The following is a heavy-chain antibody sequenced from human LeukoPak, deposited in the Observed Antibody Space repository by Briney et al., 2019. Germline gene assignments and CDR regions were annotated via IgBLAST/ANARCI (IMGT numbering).Heavy chain of an antibody. CDR3: TSGVDYGDRFNYYYGMDV. CDR1: GFTFGDYA. D-gene: IGHD4-17*01. CDR2: IRSKAYGGTT. J-gene: IGHJ6*02. V-gene: IGHV3-49*04. Sequence: GGSLRLSCTASGFTFGDYAMSWVRQAPGKGLEGVGFIRSKAYGGTTEYAASVKGRFTISRDDSKSIAYLQMNSLKTEDTAVYYCTSGVDYGDRFNYYYGMDVWGQGTTVTVSS.